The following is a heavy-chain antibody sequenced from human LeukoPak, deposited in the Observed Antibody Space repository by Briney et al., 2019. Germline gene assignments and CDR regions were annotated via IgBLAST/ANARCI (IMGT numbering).Heavy chain of an antibody. CDR3: ARRKSRWFGESDY. CDR2: IYYSGST. V-gene: IGHV4-39*01. J-gene: IGHJ4*02. D-gene: IGHD3-10*01. Sequence: SETLSLTCTVSGGSISSSSYYWGWIRQPPGKGLEWIGSIYYSGSTYYNPSLKSRVTISVGTSKNQFSLKLSSVTAADTAVYYCARRKSRWFGESDYWGQGTLVTVSS. CDR1: GGSISSSSYY.